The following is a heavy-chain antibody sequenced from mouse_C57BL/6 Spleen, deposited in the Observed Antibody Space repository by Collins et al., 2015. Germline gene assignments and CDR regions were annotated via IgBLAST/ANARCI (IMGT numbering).Heavy chain of an antibody. D-gene: IGHD2-5*01. CDR2: IYPGDGNT. J-gene: IGHJ4*01. V-gene: IGHV1-82*01. Sequence: GRIYPGDGNTNYNGKFKGKATLTTDKSSSTAYMQLISLTSEDSAVYFCATYSNYDALDYWGQGTSVTVSS. CDR3: ATYSNYDALDY.